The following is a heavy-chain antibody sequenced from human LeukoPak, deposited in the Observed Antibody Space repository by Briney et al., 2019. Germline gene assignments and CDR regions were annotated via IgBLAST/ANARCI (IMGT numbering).Heavy chain of an antibody. Sequence: ASVKVSCKASGGTFSSYAISWVRQAPGQGLEWMGGIIPIFGTANYAQKFQGRVTITADESTSTAYMELSSLRSEDTAVYYCARDVYCSGGSCYWSYGAFDIWGQGTMVTVSS. V-gene: IGHV1-69*13. CDR1: GGTFSSYA. CDR3: ARDVYCSGGSCYWSYGAFDI. D-gene: IGHD2-15*01. J-gene: IGHJ3*02. CDR2: IIPIFGTA.